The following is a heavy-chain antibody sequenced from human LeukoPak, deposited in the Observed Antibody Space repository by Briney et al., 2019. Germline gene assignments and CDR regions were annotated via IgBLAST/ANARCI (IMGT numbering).Heavy chain of an antibody. CDR1: GFTFLYHG. CDR3: ARVHVAVAGSFDW. Sequence: GGSLRLSCVGSGFTFLYHGMSGVRQAAGRGLDGVAAINWSGGSTGYADSVKGRFTISRDNAKNSLDLQMNSLRAEDTALYYCARVHVAVAGSFDWWGQGALVTVSS. CDR2: INWSGGST. J-gene: IGHJ4*02. D-gene: IGHD6-19*01. V-gene: IGHV3-20*04.